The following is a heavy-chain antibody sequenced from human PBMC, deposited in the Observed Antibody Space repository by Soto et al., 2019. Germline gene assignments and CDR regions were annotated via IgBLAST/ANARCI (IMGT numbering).Heavy chain of an antibody. V-gene: IGHV3-23*01. J-gene: IGHJ5*01. D-gene: IGHD3-9*01. CDR1: GFTFSSYA. Sequence: EVQLLESGGGLVQPGGSLRLSCAASGFTFSSYAMTWVRQAPGTGLEWVSGISGSGATTSYADSVKGRFTVSRDNSKNTLYLQMNTLRVEDTAVYYCAKLRYFDWSSYNWFEYWGQGTPVTVSS. CDR2: ISGSGATT. CDR3: AKLRYFDWSSYNWFEY.